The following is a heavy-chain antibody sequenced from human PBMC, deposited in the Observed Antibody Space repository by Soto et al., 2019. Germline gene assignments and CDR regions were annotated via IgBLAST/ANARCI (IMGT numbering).Heavy chain of an antibody. V-gene: IGHV4-31*03. CDR3: ARGYRQSGSSSSCVFDY. CDR1: GGSINSGGYY. J-gene: IGHJ4*02. CDR2: IVYSGRT. D-gene: IGHD6-13*01. Sequence: QVQLQESGPGLVKPSQTLSLICTVSGGSINSGGYYWNWIRQHPGQGMEWMGYIVYSGRTYYNPYLRRRVTISADTSENQFSLNLSSVTAADTAVYFCARGYRQSGSSSSCVFDYWGQGTLVSVAS.